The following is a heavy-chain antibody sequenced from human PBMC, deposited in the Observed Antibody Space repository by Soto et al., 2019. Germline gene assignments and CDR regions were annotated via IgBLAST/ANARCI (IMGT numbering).Heavy chain of an antibody. CDR3: ARIKWGLNYYNGMDV. J-gene: IGHJ6*02. CDR1: GYSFTDYH. Sequence: ASVKVSCKASGYSFTDYHIHWVRQAPGQGLEWLGRINPKSGGTSTAQKFQGWVSLTWDTSSTTAYMELTRLRPDDTAVYYCARIKWGLNYYNGMDVWGQGTTVTVSS. CDR2: INPKSGGT. D-gene: IGHD1-26*01. V-gene: IGHV1-2*04.